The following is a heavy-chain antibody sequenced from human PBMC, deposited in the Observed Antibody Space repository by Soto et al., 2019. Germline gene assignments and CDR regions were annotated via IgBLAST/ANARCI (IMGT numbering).Heavy chain of an antibody. CDR1: GYTFTNYD. D-gene: IGHD1-26*01. CDR2: MNPYSGNT. J-gene: IGHJ4*02. CDR3: ARVFTVRRGSGSDY. Sequence: QVQLVQSGAEVKKPGASVKVSCKASGYTFTNYDIHWVRQATGQGLEWMGWMNPYSGNTGYPQKFQGRITMTRNTSISTAYMDLSSLRSEDTAVYYCARVFTVRRGSGSDYWGQGTLVTVSS. V-gene: IGHV1-8*01.